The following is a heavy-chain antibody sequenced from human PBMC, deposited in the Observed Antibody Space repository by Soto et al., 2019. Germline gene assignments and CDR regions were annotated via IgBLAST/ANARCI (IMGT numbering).Heavy chain of an antibody. J-gene: IGHJ4*02. Sequence: SETLSLTCTVSGGSISSGDYYWSWIRQPPGKGLEWIGYIYYSGSTYYNPSLKSRVAISVDTSKNQFSLKLSSVTAADTAVYYCARGRGYSYGYFVYWGQGTLVTVSS. D-gene: IGHD5-18*01. CDR1: GGSISSGDYY. CDR3: ARGRGYSYGYFVY. V-gene: IGHV4-30-4*01. CDR2: IYYSGST.